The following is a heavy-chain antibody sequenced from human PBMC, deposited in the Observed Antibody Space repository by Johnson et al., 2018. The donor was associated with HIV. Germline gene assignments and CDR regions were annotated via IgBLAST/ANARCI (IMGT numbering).Heavy chain of an antibody. CDR2: ISYDGSNE. J-gene: IGHJ3*02. V-gene: IGHV3-30-3*01. D-gene: IGHD3-10*01. CDR3: AAMDGSGSYWAFDI. Sequence: QVQLVESGGGVVQPGRSLRLSCAASGFTFSSYALHWVRQAPGKGLDWVAIISYDGSNEYYADSVTGRFTISRDNSKNTLYLQMHSLRADDTAVYYCAAMDGSGSYWAFDIWGQGTMVTVSS. CDR1: GFTFSSYA.